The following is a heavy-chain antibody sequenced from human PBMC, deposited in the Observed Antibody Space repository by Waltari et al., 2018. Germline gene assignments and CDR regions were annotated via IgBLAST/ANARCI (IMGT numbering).Heavy chain of an antibody. V-gene: IGHV4-39*07. CDR1: GGSISSSSYY. D-gene: IGHD5-18*01. Sequence: QLQLQESGPGLVKPSETLSLTCTVSGGSISSSSYYWGWIRQPPGQGLEWIGSIYYSGSTYYNPSLKSRVTISVDTSKNQFSLKLSSVTAADTAVYYCAGQIQLWSWYYYYYGMDVWGQGTTVTVSS. CDR3: AGQIQLWSWYYYYYGMDV. CDR2: IYYSGST. J-gene: IGHJ6*02.